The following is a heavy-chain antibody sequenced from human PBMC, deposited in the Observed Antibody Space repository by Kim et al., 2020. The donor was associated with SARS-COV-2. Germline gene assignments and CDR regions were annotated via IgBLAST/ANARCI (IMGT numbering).Heavy chain of an antibody. CDR2: IYYSGST. CDR3: ARHSRIVVVPAAILA. Sequence: SETLSLTCTVSGGSISSSSYYWGWIRHPPGKGLEWILSIYYSGSTYYNPSLKSRVTISVDTSKNQFSLKLSSVTAADTAVYYCARHSRIVVVPAAILAWGQGTLVTVSS. V-gene: IGHV4-39*01. CDR1: GGSISSSSYY. J-gene: IGHJ4*02. D-gene: IGHD2-2*01.